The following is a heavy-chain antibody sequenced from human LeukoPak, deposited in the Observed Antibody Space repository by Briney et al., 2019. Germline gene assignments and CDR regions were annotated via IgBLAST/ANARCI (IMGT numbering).Heavy chain of an antibody. D-gene: IGHD3-10*01. J-gene: IGHJ6*02. CDR3: ARSRYGSGSYYYYGMGV. CDR2: ISSSGSTI. CDR1: GFTFSDYY. V-gene: IGHV3-11*01. Sequence: GGSLRLSCAASGFTFSDYYMSWIRQAPGKGLEWVSYISSSGSTIYYADSVKGRFTISRDSAKNSLYLQMNSLRAEDTAVYYCARSRYGSGSYYYYGMGVWGQGTTVTVSS.